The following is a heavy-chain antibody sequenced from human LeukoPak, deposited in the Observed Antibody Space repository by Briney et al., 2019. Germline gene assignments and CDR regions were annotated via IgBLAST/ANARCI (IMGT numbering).Heavy chain of an antibody. CDR2: INPSGGST. CDR3: ARGGGDQLLPYYYYYMDV. J-gene: IGHJ6*03. D-gene: IGHD2-2*01. CDR1: GYTFTSYY. V-gene: IGHV1-46*01. Sequence: ASVKVSCKASGYTFTSYYMHWVRQAPGQGLEWMGIINPSGGSTSYAQKFQGRVTMTRDMSTSTVYMELSSLRSEDTAAYYCARGGGDQLLPYYYYYMDVWGKGTTVTVSS.